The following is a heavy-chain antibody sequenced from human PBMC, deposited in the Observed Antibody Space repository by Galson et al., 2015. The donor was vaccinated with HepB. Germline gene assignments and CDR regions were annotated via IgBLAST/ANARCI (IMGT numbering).Heavy chain of an antibody. D-gene: IGHD5-12*01. CDR2: IFYSGTT. CDR3: ARTQAVWLPNTRGFDF. V-gene: IGHV4-39*07. CDR1: NASIKSRDYY. Sequence: SETLSLTCTVSNASIKSRDYYWGWIRQPPGKGPEWIGTIFYSGTTFYAPSLKSRVAISVDTSNNQFSLKLLSATTADTAVYYCARTQAVWLPNTRGFDFWGRGALVTVSS. J-gene: IGHJ4*02.